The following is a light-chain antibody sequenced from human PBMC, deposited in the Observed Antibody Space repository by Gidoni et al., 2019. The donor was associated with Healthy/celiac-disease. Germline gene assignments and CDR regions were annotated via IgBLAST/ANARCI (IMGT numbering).Light chain of an antibody. CDR1: SSNIGAGYD. J-gene: IGLJ2*01. V-gene: IGLV1-40*01. Sequence: QSVLTQPPSVSGAPGQRVPISCTGSSSNIGAGYDVHWYQQLPGTAPKILIYGNSNRPSGVPDRFSGSKSGTSASLAITGRQAEDEADYYCQSYDSSLSGSVFGGGTKLTVL. CDR2: GNS. CDR3: QSYDSSLSGSV.